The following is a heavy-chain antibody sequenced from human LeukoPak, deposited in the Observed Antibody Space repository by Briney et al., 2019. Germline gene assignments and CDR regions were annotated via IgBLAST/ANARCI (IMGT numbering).Heavy chain of an antibody. V-gene: IGHV3-23*01. CDR3: AKARGVSSGYYY. CDR2: ISGSGGST. D-gene: IGHD3-22*01. J-gene: IGHJ4*02. CDR1: GFTFSSYA. Sequence: GGSLRLSCAASGFTFSSYAMSWVRQAPGKGLEWVSAISGSGGSTYYADSVKGRFTISRDNSKNTLYLQMNSLRAEDTAAYYCAKARGVSSGYYYWGQGTLVTVSS.